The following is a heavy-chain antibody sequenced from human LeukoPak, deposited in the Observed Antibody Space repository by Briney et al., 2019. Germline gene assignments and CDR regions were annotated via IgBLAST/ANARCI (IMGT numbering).Heavy chain of an antibody. CDR2: ISGSGGST. CDR3: AKGGMRYAFDI. CDR1: GFTFNSYA. V-gene: IGHV3-23*01. J-gene: IGHJ3*02. Sequence: GGSLRLSCAASGFTFNSYAMSWVRQAPEKGLEWVSTISGSGGSTYYADSVKGRFTISRDNSKNTLYLQMNSLRAEDTAVYYCAKGGMRYAFDIWGQGTMVTVSS. D-gene: IGHD5-24*01.